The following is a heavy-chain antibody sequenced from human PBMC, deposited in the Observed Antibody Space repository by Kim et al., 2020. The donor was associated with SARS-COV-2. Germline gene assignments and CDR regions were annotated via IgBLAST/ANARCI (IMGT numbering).Heavy chain of an antibody. CDR1: GFTFDDYA. V-gene: IGHV3-9*01. J-gene: IGHJ5*02. Sequence: GGSLRLSCAASGFTFDDYAMHWVRQAPGKGLEWVSGISWNSGSIGYADSVKGRFTISRDNAKNSLYLQMNSLRAEDTALYYCAKNAVKGIAVAGIAWVDPWGQGTLGTVSS. CDR2: ISWNSGSI. D-gene: IGHD6-19*01. CDR3: AKNAVKGIAVAGIAWVDP.